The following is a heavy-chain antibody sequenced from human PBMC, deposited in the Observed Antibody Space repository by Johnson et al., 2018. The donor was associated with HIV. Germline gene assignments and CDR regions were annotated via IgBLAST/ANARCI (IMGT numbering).Heavy chain of an antibody. CDR1: GFRFSTYA. Sequence: QEKLVESGGGVVQPGRSLRLSCAASGFRFSTYALHWVRQTPGKGLEWVALISDDGNNKYYADSVKGRFTISRDNAKNSLDLEMNSLRAEDTAVYYCARVAQSIAARPEAFDIWGQGTMVTVSS. D-gene: IGHD6-6*01. J-gene: IGHJ3*02. V-gene: IGHV3-30-3*01. CDR3: ARVAQSIAARPEAFDI. CDR2: ISDDGNNK.